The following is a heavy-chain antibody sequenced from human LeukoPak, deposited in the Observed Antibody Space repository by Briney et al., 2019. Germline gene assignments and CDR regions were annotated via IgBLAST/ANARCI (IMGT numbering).Heavy chain of an antibody. J-gene: IGHJ4*02. CDR2: INPNSGGT. Sequence: ASVKVSCKASGYTFTGYYMHWVRQAPGQGLEWMGRINPNSGGTNYAQKFQGRVTTTRDTSISTAYMELSRLRSDDTAVYYCARDLSGSQDFDYWGQGTLVTVSS. CDR1: GYTFTGYY. V-gene: IGHV1-2*06. D-gene: IGHD1-26*01. CDR3: ARDLSGSQDFDY.